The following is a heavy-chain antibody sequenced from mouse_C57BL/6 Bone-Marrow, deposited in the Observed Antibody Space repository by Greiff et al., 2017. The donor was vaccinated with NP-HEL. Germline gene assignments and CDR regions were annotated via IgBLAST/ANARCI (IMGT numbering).Heavy chain of an antibody. CDR2: IYPGSGNT. CDR1: GYTFTDYY. D-gene: IGHD1-1*01. Sequence: VQLQESGAELVRPGASVKLSCKASGYTFTDYYINWVKQRPGQGLEWIARIYPGSGNTYYNEKFKGKATLTAEKSSSTAYMQLSSLTSEDSAVYFCARSLSTVVADYWGQGTTLTVSS. V-gene: IGHV1-76*01. CDR3: ARSLSTVVADY. J-gene: IGHJ2*01.